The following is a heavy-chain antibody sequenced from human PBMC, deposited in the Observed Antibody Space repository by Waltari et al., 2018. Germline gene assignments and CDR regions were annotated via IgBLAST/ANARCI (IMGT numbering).Heavy chain of an antibody. CDR3: ARSGIAARLVDY. J-gene: IGHJ4*02. CDR1: GGSISSYY. CDR2: IYYSGST. V-gene: IGHV4-59*01. Sequence: QVQLQESGPGLVKPSETLSLTCTVSGGSISSYYWSWIRQPPGKGLEWIGYIYYSGSTNYNPSLKSRVTISVDTSKNQFSLKLSSVTAADTAVYYCARSGIAARLVDYWGQGTLVTVSS. D-gene: IGHD6-6*01.